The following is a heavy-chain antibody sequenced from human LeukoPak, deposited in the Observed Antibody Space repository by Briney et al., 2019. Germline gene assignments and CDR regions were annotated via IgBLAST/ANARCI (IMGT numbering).Heavy chain of an antibody. CDR1: VGSISSYY. Sequence: SETLSLTCSVSVGSISSYYWSWIRQSPGQGLGWSGYICYSGTTKYNPSLKSRVTISVATSKNQFSLQLSSVTAADTAVYFCAREDVGYCSSTNCDNWFDPWGQGTLVTVSS. V-gene: IGHV4-59*01. CDR2: ICYSGTT. J-gene: IGHJ5*02. D-gene: IGHD2-2*01. CDR3: AREDVGYCSSTNCDNWFDP.